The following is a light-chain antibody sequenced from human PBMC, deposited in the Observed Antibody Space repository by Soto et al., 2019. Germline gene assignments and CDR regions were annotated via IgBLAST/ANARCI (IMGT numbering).Light chain of an antibody. V-gene: IGKV3-20*01. CDR3: QQYGSSPFT. CDR2: GAS. J-gene: IGKJ3*01. Sequence: EIVLTQSPGTLSLSPGDRATLSCRASQSVSSTYLAWYQQKPGQAPRLLIYGASNRATGISDRFSGSGSGTDFTLTISRLEPEDFGVYYCQQYGSSPFTFGPGTKVDLK. CDR1: QSVSSTY.